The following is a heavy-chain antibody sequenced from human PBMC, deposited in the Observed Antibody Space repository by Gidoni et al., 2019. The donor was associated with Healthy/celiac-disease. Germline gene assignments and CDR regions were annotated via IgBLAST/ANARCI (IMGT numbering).Heavy chain of an antibody. CDR1: GGSISSSSYY. Sequence: QLQLQESGPGLVKPSETLSLTCTVSGGSISSSSYYWTWIRQPPGKGLEWIGSIYYSGSTYYNPSLKSRVTISVDTSKNQFSLKLSSVTAADTAVYYCATSRVARVDYWGQGTLVTVSS. V-gene: IGHV4-39*01. CDR3: ATSRVARVDY. CDR2: IYYSGST. J-gene: IGHJ4*02. D-gene: IGHD5-12*01.